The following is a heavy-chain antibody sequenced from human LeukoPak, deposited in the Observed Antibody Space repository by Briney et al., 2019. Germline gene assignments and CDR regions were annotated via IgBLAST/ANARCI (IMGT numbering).Heavy chain of an antibody. J-gene: IGHJ4*02. CDR3: AKAPPEFAAAGGGY. V-gene: IGHV3-23*01. Sequence: GGSLRLSCAASGFTFSSYAMSWVRQAPGKGLEWVSAISGSGGSTYYADSAKGRFTISRDNSKNTLYLQMNRLRAEDTAVYYCAKAPPEFAAAGGGYWGQGTLVTVSS. CDR1: GFTFSSYA. CDR2: ISGSGGST. D-gene: IGHD6-13*01.